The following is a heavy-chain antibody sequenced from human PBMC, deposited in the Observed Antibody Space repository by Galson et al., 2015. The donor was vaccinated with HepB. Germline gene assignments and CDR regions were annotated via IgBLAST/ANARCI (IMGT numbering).Heavy chain of an antibody. CDR1: GGSFSGYY. Sequence: ETLSLTCAVYGGSFSGYYWSWIRQPPGKGLEWIGEINHSGSTNYNPSLKSRVTISVDTSKNQFSLKLSSVTAADTAVYYCARVRLWRHYNWFDPCGQGTLVTVPS. V-gene: IGHV4-34*01. J-gene: IGHJ5*02. CDR3: ARVRLWRHYNWFDP. D-gene: IGHD5-18*01. CDR2: INHSGST.